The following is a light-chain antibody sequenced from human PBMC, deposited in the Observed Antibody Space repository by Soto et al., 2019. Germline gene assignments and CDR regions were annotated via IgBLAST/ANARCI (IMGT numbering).Light chain of an antibody. V-gene: IGKV1-5*01. CDR3: QQSYSMPGT. CDR2: DAS. Sequence: DIQMTQSPSTLSASVGDRVTITCRASQSISSWLAWYQQKPGKAPKLLIYDASALPRGVPSRFSGSGSGTKFTLTIASLQPDDFATYYCQQSYSMPGTFGQGTKVDIK. CDR1: QSISSW. J-gene: IGKJ1*01.